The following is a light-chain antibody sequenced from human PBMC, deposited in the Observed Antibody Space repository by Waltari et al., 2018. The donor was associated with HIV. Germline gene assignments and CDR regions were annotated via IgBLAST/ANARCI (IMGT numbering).Light chain of an antibody. V-gene: IGKV1-33*01. Sequence: DIQMTQSPSSLSASVGDRVTITCQANQDISNNLNWYQQKPGKAPKLLISDASNLEIRVLSRFSGSGSGTDFTLTINSLQPEDIATYYCQHYENLPITFGQGTRLEIK. J-gene: IGKJ5*01. CDR1: QDISNN. CDR2: DAS. CDR3: QHYENLPIT.